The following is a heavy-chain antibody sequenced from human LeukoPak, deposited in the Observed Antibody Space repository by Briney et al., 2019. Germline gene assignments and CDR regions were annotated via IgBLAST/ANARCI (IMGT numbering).Heavy chain of an antibody. CDR3: VKEVTTIGIPVFDY. Sequence: PGGSLRLSCAASGFTFSTYAMSWVRQAPGKGPELVSGIRDSGDRTFYADSVKGRFTISRDNSKNTLYLQMDSLRAEDTAMYYCVKEVTTIGIPVFDYWGQGTLVTVSS. D-gene: IGHD1/OR15-1a*01. CDR1: GFTFSTYA. V-gene: IGHV3-23*01. CDR2: IRDSGDRT. J-gene: IGHJ4*02.